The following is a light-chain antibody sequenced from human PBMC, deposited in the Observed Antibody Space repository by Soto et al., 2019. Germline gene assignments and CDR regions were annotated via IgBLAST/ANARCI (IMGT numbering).Light chain of an antibody. CDR3: QQYNNWPRT. J-gene: IGKJ1*01. CDR1: QSVGSN. Sequence: EIVMTQSPATLSVSPGERATLSCRASQSVGSNLAWYQQKPGQAPRLLIYGASTRATGIPARFSGSGSGTEFTLTISSLQSEGFAVYYCQQYNNWPRTFGQGTKVDI. V-gene: IGKV3-15*01. CDR2: GAS.